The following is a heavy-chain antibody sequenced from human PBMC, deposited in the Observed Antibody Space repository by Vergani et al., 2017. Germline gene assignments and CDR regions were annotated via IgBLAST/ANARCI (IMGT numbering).Heavy chain of an antibody. J-gene: IGHJ4*02. CDR2: ISARYPST. Sequence: EVQLLHSGGGVIQPGGSVRLSCAASGFTFRACPMTWVRQAPGKGLEWVSAISARYPSTYYADSVKGRSTISRDNSKNMLYLQMNSLRAEDTAVYYCTTPTKWELRYYFDYWGQGTLVTVSS. V-gene: IGHV3-23*01. D-gene: IGHD3-9*01. CDR1: GFTFRACP. CDR3: TTPTKWELRYYFDY.